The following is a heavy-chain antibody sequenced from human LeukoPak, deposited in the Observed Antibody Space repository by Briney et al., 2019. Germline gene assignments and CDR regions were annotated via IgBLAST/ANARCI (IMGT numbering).Heavy chain of an antibody. J-gene: IGHJ3*02. CDR1: GGSISSSSYY. D-gene: IGHD2-21*01. CDR3: ARGQELQAFDI. Sequence: PSETLSLTCTVSGGSISSSSYYRGWIRQPPGKGLEWIGEIYHSGSTNYNPSLKSRVTISVDKSKNQFSLKLSSVTAADTAVYYCARGQELQAFDIWGQGTMVTVSS. V-gene: IGHV4-39*07. CDR2: IYHSGST.